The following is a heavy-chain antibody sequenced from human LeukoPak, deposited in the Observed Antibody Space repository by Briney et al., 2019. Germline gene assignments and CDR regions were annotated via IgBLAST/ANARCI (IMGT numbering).Heavy chain of an antibody. Sequence: SETLSLTCTVSGGSISSSSYSWGWIRQPPGKGLEWIGSIYYSGSTYYNPSLKSRVTISVDTSKNQFSLKLSSVTAADTAVYYCAFTQFGDAFDIWGQGTMVTVSS. D-gene: IGHD3-16*01. CDR3: AFTQFGDAFDI. CDR2: IYYSGST. J-gene: IGHJ3*02. CDR1: GGSISSSSYS. V-gene: IGHV4-39*01.